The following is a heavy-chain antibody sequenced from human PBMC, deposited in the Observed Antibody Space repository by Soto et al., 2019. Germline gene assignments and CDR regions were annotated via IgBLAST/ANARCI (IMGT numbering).Heavy chain of an antibody. J-gene: IGHJ3*02. V-gene: IGHV4-61*01. Sequence: SETLSLTCTVSGGSVSSGSYYWSWIRQPPGKGLEWIGYIYYSGSTNYNPSLKSRVTISVDTSKNQFSLKLSSVTAADTAVYYCARDSSYDSSGYYYVRAFDIWGQGTMVTVSS. CDR1: GGSVSSGSYY. D-gene: IGHD3-22*01. CDR2: IYYSGST. CDR3: ARDSSYDSSGYYYVRAFDI.